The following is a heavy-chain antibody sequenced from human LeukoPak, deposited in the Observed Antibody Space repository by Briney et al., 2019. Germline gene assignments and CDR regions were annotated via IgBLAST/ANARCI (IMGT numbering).Heavy chain of an antibody. CDR3: ARVSGWYEAWDYFDY. CDR2: INHNSGGT. CDR1: GYTFTGYY. J-gene: IGHJ4*02. D-gene: IGHD6-19*01. Sequence: GASVKVSCKASGYTFTGYYMHWVRQAPGQGLEWMGWINHNSGGTNYAQKFQGWVTMTRDTSISTAYMELSRLRSDDTAVYYCARVSGWYEAWDYFDYWGQGTLVTVSS. V-gene: IGHV1-2*04.